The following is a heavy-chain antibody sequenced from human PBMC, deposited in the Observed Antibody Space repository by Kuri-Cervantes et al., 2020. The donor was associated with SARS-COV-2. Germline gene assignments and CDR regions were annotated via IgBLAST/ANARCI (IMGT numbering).Heavy chain of an antibody. V-gene: IGHV3-13*01. CDR2: IGTAGDT. J-gene: IGHJ2*01. CDR1: GFTFSSYD. CDR3: AKVGNYGDDWYFDL. Sequence: GESLKISCAASGFTFSSYDMHWVRQATGKGLEWVSAIGTAGDTYYPGSVKGRFTISRENAKNSLYLQMNSLRAGDTAVYYCAKVGNYGDDWYFDLWGRGTLVTVSS. D-gene: IGHD4-17*01.